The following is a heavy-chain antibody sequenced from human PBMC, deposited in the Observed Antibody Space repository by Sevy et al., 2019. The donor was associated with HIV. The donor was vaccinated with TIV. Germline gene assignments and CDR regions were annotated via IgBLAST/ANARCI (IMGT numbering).Heavy chain of an antibody. D-gene: IGHD3-16*01. J-gene: IGHJ4*02. CDR2: ISYEGSNE. CDR3: ARDWGTPPTAILYYFDF. CDR1: TFTFGHYA. V-gene: IGHV3-30*04. Sequence: GGSLRLSCAASTFTFGHYAMHWVRQAPAKGLQWVAGISYEGSNEYYTDSVKGRFTISRDNSKNTSNLEMNNLRVEDTALYYCARDWGTPPTAILYYFDFWGQGIPVTVSS.